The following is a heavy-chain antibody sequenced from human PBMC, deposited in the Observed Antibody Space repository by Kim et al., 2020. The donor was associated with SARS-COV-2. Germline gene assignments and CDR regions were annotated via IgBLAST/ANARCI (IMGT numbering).Heavy chain of an antibody. J-gene: IGHJ5*02. D-gene: IGHD3-16*01. Sequence: GGSLRPSCAASGFIFSDYGMHWVRQPPGKGLEWVAVLWFDESNESYADSVKGRFTISRDISKNTLYLQMNSLRADDTAIYYCARELGGNWFDPWGQGTLVTVSS. CDR1: GFIFSDYG. CDR2: LWFDESNE. CDR3: ARELGGNWFDP. V-gene: IGHV3-33*01.